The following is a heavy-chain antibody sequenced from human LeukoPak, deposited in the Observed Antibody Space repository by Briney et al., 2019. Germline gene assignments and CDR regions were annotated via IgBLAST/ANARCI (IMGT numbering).Heavy chain of an antibody. CDR2: ISDSGGRT. V-gene: IGHV3-23*01. CDR3: AKRGVVVRVFLVGFHKEAYYFES. D-gene: IGHD3/OR15-3a*01. CDR1: GITLSNYG. J-gene: IGHJ4*02. Sequence: GGSLRLSCAVSGITLSNYGMSWVRQAPGKGLEWVAGISDSGGRTNYADSVKGRFTISRDNPKNTLYLQMNSLRAEDTAVYFCAKRGVVVRVFLVGFHKEAYYFESWGQGALVTVSS.